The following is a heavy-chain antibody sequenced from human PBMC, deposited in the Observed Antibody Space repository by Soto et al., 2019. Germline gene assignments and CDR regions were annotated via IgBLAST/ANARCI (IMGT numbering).Heavy chain of an antibody. V-gene: IGHV1-2*04. CDR2: INPNSGGT. D-gene: IGHD3-16*01. CDR3: ARDAIYNSYGTYFDY. J-gene: IGHJ4*02. CDR1: GYTFTGYY. Sequence: RASVKVSCKASGYTFTGYYVHWVRQAPGQGLEWMGWINPNSGGTNYAQKFQGWVTLTRDTSITTAYMELSRLTSDNTAVYYCARDAIYNSYGTYFDYWGQGSLVTVSS.